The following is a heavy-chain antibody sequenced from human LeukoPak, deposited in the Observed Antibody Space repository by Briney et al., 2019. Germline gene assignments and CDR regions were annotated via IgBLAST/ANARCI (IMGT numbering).Heavy chain of an antibody. CDR2: INPNSGGT. CDR3: ARDLSPVVVVAATTPYYYYGMDV. Sequence: ASVKVSCKASGGTFSSYAISWVRQAPGQGLEWMGWINPNSGGTNYAQKFQGRVTMTRDTSISTAYMELSRLRSDDTAVYYCARDLSPVVVVAATTPYYYYGMDVWGQGTTVTVSS. CDR1: GGTFSSYA. J-gene: IGHJ6*02. D-gene: IGHD2-15*01. V-gene: IGHV1-2*02.